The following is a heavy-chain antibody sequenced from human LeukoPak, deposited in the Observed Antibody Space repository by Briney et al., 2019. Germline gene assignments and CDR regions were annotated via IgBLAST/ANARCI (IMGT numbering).Heavy chain of an antibody. CDR3: ARHEKFSYDSSGYYYVWHPYYFDY. V-gene: IGHV4-34*01. CDR2: INRSGST. D-gene: IGHD3-22*01. Sequence: SETLSLTCAVYGGSFSGYYWSWIRQPPGKGLEWIGEINRSGSTNYNPSLKSRVTISVDTSKNQFSLKLSPVPAADTAVYCCARHEKFSYDSSGYYYVWHPYYFDYWGQGTLVTVST. J-gene: IGHJ4*02. CDR1: GGSFSGYY.